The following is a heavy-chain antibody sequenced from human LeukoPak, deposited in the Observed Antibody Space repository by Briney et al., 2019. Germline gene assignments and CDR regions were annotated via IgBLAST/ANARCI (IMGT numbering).Heavy chain of an antibody. CDR2: IYYSGST. CDR3: ARQTDV. V-gene: IGHV4-59*08. J-gene: IGHJ6*02. CDR1: GGSISGYY. Sequence: SETLSLTCTVSGGSISGYYWTWIRQPPGKGLEWIAYIYYSGSTNYNPSLKSRVTISVDTSKNQFSLKLSSVTAADTAVYYCARQTDVWGQGTTVTVSS.